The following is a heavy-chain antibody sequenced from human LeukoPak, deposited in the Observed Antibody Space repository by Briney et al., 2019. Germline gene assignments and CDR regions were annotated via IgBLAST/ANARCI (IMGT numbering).Heavy chain of an antibody. CDR1: GDPVWSYY. D-gene: IGHD5-24*01. V-gene: IGHV4-59*02. Sequence: PSETLSLTCSVSGDPVWSYYWTWVRQPPEEGLEWIGYVFFGGQTNYNPSVKSRVTISLDTSRSQFSLNLTSVTAADSAMYYCARGAYADRTGYNLDPWGQGTLVIVSS. CDR3: ARGAYADRTGYNLDP. CDR2: VFFGGQT. J-gene: IGHJ5*02.